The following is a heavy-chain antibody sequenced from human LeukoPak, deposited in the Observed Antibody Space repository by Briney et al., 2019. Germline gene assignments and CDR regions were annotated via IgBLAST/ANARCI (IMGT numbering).Heavy chain of an antibody. CDR1: GFTFSSYS. J-gene: IGHJ4*02. V-gene: IGHV3-21*01. D-gene: IGHD6-19*01. CDR2: ISSSSSYI. Sequence: GGSLRLSCAASGFTFSSYSMNWVRQAPGKGLEWVSSISSSSSYIYYADSVKGRFTISRDNSKNTLYLQMNSLRAEDTAVYYCAKDLIAVAGTASLFDYWGQGTLVTVSS. CDR3: AKDLIAVAGTASLFDY.